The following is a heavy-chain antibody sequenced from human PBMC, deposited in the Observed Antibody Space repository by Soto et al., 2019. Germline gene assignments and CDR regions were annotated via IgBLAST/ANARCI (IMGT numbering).Heavy chain of an antibody. V-gene: IGHV4-31*01. CDR2: IYYSGST. J-gene: IGHJ6*02. D-gene: IGHD3-10*01. CDR1: GGSISSGGYY. CDR3: ARDLRGGSYGMDV. Sequence: QVQLQESGPGLVKPSQTLSLTCTVSGGSISSGGYYWSWIRQHPGKGLEWIGYIYYSGSTYYNPPLKGQVTRSVDTAKTQFALRLSSVTAAATAVYYCARDLRGGSYGMDVWGQGTTVAVSS.